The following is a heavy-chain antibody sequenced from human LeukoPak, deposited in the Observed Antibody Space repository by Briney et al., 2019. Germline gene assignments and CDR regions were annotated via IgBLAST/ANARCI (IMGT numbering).Heavy chain of an antibody. J-gene: IGHJ4*02. V-gene: IGHV3-69-1*02. D-gene: IGHD2-21*02. CDR1: GFSVSTNY. CDR3: ARGWDRTQSAVETSIPKGFEYDY. Sequence: GGSLRLSCAASGFSVSTNYMNWVRQAPGEGLEWVSVLHPGGTLYYADSVKGRFTISRDNAKTSLYLQMNSLRAEDTAIYYCARGWDRTQSAVETSIPKGFEYDYWGRGTLVTVSS. CDR2: LHPGGTL.